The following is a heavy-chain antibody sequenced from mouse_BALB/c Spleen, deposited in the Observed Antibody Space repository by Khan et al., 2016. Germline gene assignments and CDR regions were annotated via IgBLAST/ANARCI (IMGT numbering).Heavy chain of an antibody. J-gene: IGHJ4*01. D-gene: IGHD1-1*01. CDR1: GYSFTSYY. Sequence: IQLVQSGPELMKPGASVKISCKATGYSFTSYYMHWVKQSHGKSLEWIGYIDPFNGGTSYNQKFKGKATLTVDKSSSTAYMHLSSLTSEDSAVYYCASITQSFYAMDYWGQGTSVTVSS. V-gene: IGHV1S135*01. CDR2: IDPFNGGT. CDR3: ASITQSFYAMDY.